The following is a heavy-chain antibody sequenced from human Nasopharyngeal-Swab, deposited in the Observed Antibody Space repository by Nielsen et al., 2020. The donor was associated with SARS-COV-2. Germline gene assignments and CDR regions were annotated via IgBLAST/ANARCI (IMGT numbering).Heavy chain of an antibody. CDR1: GGSISSGGYY. CDR2: IYYSGST. CDR3: ARDLLEHGRFDY. D-gene: IGHD3-3*01. V-gene: IGHV4-31*03. Sequence: SETLSLTCTVSGGSISSGGYYWSWIRQHPGKGLEWIGYIYYSGSTYYNPSLKSRVTISVDTSKNQFSLKLSSVTAADTAVYYCARDLLEHGRFDYWGQGTLVTVS. J-gene: IGHJ4*02.